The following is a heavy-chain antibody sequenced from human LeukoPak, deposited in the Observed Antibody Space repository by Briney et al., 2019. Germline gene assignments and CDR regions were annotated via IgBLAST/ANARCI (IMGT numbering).Heavy chain of an antibody. CDR3: ARDRRCSSTSCYKGRGFSDPGFLDY. CDR2: IIPIFGTA. J-gene: IGHJ4*02. V-gene: IGHV1-69*05. Sequence: ASVKVSCKASGGTFSSYAISWVRQAPGQGLEWMGGIIPIFGTANYAQKFQGRVTITTDESTSTAYMELSSLRSEDTAVYYCARDRRCSSTSCYKGRGFSDPGFLDYWGQGTLVTVSS. CDR1: GGTFSSYA. D-gene: IGHD2-2*02.